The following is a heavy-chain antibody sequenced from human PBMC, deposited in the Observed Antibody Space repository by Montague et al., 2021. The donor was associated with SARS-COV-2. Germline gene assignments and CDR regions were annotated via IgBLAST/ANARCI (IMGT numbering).Heavy chain of an antibody. J-gene: IGHJ5*02. Sequence: SETLSLTCAVYGGSFSGYNWNWIRQAPGTGMVWIGEINHSGSTNYNSSSASRVTMSMDTPKNKLSLRLNSMTAADTAAYYCARGQISSTIRRVPGWRGWFGPWGQGTLVIVSS. CDR3: ARGQISSTIRRVPGWRGWFGP. V-gene: IGHV4-34*01. D-gene: IGHD5/OR15-5a*01. CDR1: GGSFSGYN. CDR2: INHSGST.